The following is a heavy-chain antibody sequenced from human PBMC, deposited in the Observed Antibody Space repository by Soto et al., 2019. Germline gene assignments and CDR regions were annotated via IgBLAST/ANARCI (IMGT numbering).Heavy chain of an antibody. V-gene: IGHV3-7*01. CDR3: ARSESYSGDAFDI. CDR2: IKQDGSEK. J-gene: IGHJ3*02. CDR1: GFTMRSYW. Sequence: GGSLRLSCVASGFTMRSYWMSWVRQAPGKGLEWVANIKQDGSEKYYVDSVKGRFTISRDDAKNSLFLQMNSLRGEDTAVYYCARSESYSGDAFDIWGQGTMVTVSS. D-gene: IGHD1-26*01.